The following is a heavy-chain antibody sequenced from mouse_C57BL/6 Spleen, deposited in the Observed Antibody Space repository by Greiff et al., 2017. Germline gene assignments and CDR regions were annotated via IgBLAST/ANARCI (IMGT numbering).Heavy chain of an antibody. J-gene: IGHJ2*01. CDR1: GYTFTSYW. CDR2: IDPSDSET. Sequence: QVQLKQPGAELVRPGSSVKLSCKASGYTFTSYWMHWVKQRPIQGLEWIGNIDPSDSETHYNQKFKDKATLTVDKSSSTAYMQLSSLTSEDSAVYYCARGLYGYDGYFDYWGQGTTLTVSS. V-gene: IGHV1-52*01. CDR3: ARGLYGYDGYFDY. D-gene: IGHD2-2*01.